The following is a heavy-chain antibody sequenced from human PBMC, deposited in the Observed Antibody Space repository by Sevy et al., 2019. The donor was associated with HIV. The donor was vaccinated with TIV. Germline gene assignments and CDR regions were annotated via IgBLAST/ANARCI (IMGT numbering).Heavy chain of an antibody. CDR3: ARAVMDDILTGYYGAMDV. Sequence: SETLSLTCTVSGGSISSGSYYWSWSRQPAGKGLEWIGRIYTSGSTNYNPSLKSRVTISVDTSKNQFSLKLSSVTAADTAVYYCARAVMDDILTGYYGAMDVWGKGTTVTVSS. CDR2: IYTSGST. D-gene: IGHD3-9*01. CDR1: GGSISSGSYY. J-gene: IGHJ6*03. V-gene: IGHV4-61*02.